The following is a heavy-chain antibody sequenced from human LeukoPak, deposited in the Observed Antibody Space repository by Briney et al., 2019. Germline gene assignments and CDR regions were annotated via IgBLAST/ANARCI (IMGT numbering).Heavy chain of an antibody. V-gene: IGHV3-66*01. CDR3: ARDARNSSSWYFDY. J-gene: IGHJ4*02. Sequence: GGSLRLSCAASGFTFSSYAMSWVRQAPGKGLEWVSVIYCGGSTYYADSVKGRFTISRDNSKNTLYLQMNSLRAEDTAVYYCARDARNSSSWYFDYWGQGTLVTVSS. CDR2: IYCGGST. D-gene: IGHD6-13*01. CDR1: GFTFSSYA.